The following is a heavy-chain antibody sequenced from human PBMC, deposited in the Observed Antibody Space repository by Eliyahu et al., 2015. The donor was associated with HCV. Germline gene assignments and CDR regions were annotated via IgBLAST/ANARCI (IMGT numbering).Heavy chain of an antibody. J-gene: IGHJ3*02. CDR3: ARDRGELLIMGHDAFDI. V-gene: IGHV3-30-3*01. D-gene: IGHD1-26*01. Sequence: QVQLVESGGGVVQPGRSLRLSCAASGFTFRXXAMHWVRQAPGKGLEWVAVISYDGSNKYYADSVKGRFTISRDNSKNTLYLQMNSLRAEDTAVYYCARDRGELLIMGHDAFDIWGQGTMVTVSS. CDR1: GFTFRXXA. CDR2: ISYDGSNK.